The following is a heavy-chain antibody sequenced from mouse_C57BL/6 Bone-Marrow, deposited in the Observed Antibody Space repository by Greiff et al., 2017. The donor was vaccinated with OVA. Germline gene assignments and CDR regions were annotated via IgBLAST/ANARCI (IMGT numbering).Heavy chain of an antibody. J-gene: IGHJ3*01. CDR1: GYTFTSYW. V-gene: IGHV1-7*01. CDR3: AKGGYDGYYGFAY. Sequence: QVQLKESGAELAKPGASVKLSCKASGYTFTSYWMHWVKQRPGQGLEWIGYINPSSGYTKYNQKFKDKATLTADKSSSTAYMQLSSLTYEDSAVYYCAKGGYDGYYGFAYWGQGTMVTVSA. CDR2: INPSSGYT. D-gene: IGHD2-3*01.